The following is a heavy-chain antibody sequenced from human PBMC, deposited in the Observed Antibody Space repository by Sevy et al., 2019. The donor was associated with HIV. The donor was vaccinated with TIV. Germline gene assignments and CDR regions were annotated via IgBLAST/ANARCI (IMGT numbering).Heavy chain of an antibody. CDR3: AKERGVPWGAYYSDY. CDR1: GFTFSSYA. Sequence: GGSLRLSCTASGFTFSSYAMSWVRQAPGKGLEWVSGISGSGGSTYYADSVKGRFTISRDNSKNTLYLQMNSLRAEDTAVYYCAKERGVPWGAYYSDYWGQGTLVTVSS. V-gene: IGHV3-23*01. D-gene: IGHD1-1*01. J-gene: IGHJ4*02. CDR2: ISGSGGST.